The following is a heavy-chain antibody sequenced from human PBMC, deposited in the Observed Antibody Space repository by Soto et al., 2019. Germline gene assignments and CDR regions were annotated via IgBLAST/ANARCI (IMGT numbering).Heavy chain of an antibody. V-gene: IGHV3-21*01. D-gene: IGHD4-17*01. CDR2: IGTSSSYI. Sequence: GGSLRLSCAASGFTFSSYTMNWVRQAPGRGLEWVSSIGTSSSYIYYADSVKGRFTISRDNAKNSLFLQMNSLRADDTAVYYCARDSVRDYLYYYYGMDVWGQGTTVTVS. J-gene: IGHJ6*02. CDR3: ARDSVRDYLYYYYGMDV. CDR1: GFTFSSYT.